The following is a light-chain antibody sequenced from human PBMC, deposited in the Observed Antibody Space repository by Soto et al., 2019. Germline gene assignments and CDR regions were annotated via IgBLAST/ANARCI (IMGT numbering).Light chain of an antibody. V-gene: IGKV1-12*01. Sequence: DIQMTQSPSSVSASVGDIVTITCRASQHISSWLAWYQQKPGKAPKLLIYAASGLQTGVPSRFSGSGSGTDFTLTISSLQPEDFATYYCQQANSFPITFGQGTRLEIK. J-gene: IGKJ5*01. CDR1: QHISSW. CDR3: QQANSFPIT. CDR2: AAS.